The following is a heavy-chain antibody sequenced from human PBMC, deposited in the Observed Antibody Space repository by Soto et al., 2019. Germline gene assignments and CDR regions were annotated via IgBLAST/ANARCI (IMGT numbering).Heavy chain of an antibody. V-gene: IGHV1-24*01. CDR3: ATDPIAVAGTFDY. D-gene: IGHD6-19*01. Sequence: PSVKACCKVSGYTLTELSIHWVRQAPGKGLEWMGGFDPEDGETIYAQKFQGRVTMTEDTSTDTAYMELSSLRSEDTAVYYCATDPIAVAGTFDYWGQGTLVTVSS. CDR2: FDPEDGET. J-gene: IGHJ4*02. CDR1: GYTLTELS.